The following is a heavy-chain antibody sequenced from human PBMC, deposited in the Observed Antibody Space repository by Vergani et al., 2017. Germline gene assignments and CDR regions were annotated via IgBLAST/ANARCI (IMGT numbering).Heavy chain of an antibody. V-gene: IGHV4-34*01. Sequence: QVQLQQWGAGLLKPSETLSLTCAVYGWSFSGYYWSWIRQPPGKGLEWIGEINHSGSTNYNPSLKSRVTISVDTSKNQFSLKLSTVTAADTAVYYCARGNYYGSGSYYRVKKYFDYWDQGTLVTVSS. CDR3: ARGNYYGSGSYYRVKKYFDY. J-gene: IGHJ4*02. D-gene: IGHD3-10*01. CDR1: GWSFSGYY. CDR2: INHSGST.